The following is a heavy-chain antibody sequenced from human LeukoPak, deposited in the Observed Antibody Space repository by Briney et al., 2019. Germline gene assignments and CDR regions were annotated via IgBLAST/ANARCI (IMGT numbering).Heavy chain of an antibody. CDR2: ISSSGSTI. D-gene: IGHD2-15*01. V-gene: IGHV3-48*03. Sequence: GGSLRLSCAPSGFTFSSYEMNWVRQAPGKGLEWVSYISSSGSTIYYADSVKGRFTISRDNAKNSLYLQMNSLRAEDTAVYYCARDAARYCSGGSCYRCYWGQGTLVTVSS. CDR1: GFTFSSYE. CDR3: ARDAARYCSGGSCYRCY. J-gene: IGHJ4*02.